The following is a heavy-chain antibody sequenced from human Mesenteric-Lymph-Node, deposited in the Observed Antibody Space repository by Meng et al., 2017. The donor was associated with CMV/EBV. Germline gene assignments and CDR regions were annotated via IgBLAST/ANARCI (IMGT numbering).Heavy chain of an antibody. Sequence: GESLKISCTASGFTFGDYAMSWVRQAPGKGLECVGFIRSKAYGGTTEYAASVKGTFTISRDDSKSIAYLQMNSLKTEDTAVYYCARDVVPDYWGQGTLVTVSS. CDR1: GFTFGDYA. CDR3: ARDVVPDY. D-gene: IGHD2-21*01. V-gene: IGHV3-49*04. J-gene: IGHJ4*02. CDR2: IRSKAYGGTT.